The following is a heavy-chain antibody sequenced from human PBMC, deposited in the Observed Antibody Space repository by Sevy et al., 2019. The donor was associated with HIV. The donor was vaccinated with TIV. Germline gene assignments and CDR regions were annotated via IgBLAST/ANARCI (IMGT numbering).Heavy chain of an antibody. J-gene: IGHJ4*02. Sequence: ASVKVSCKASGGTFSSYAISWVRQAPGQGLEWMGGIIPIFGTANYAQKFQGRVTITADESTSTAYMELGSLRSEDTAVYYCATSANANLGYCSSTSCPFDYWGQGTLVTVSS. D-gene: IGHD2-2*01. CDR3: ATSANANLGYCSSTSCPFDY. CDR2: IIPIFGTA. CDR1: GGTFSSYA. V-gene: IGHV1-69*13.